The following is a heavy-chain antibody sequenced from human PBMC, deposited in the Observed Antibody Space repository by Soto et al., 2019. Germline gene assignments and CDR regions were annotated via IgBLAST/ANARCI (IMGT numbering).Heavy chain of an antibody. V-gene: IGHV3-33*01. Sequence: PGGSLRLSCAASGFTFSSYGMHWVRQAPGKGLEWVAVIWYDGSNKYYADSVKGRFTISRDNSKNTLYLQMNSLRAEDTAVYYCARDEPHLYCSGGSCYATDYYYYGMDVWGQGTTVTVSS. CDR1: GFTFSSYG. CDR3: ARDEPHLYCSGGSCYATDYYYYGMDV. D-gene: IGHD2-15*01. J-gene: IGHJ6*02. CDR2: IWYDGSNK.